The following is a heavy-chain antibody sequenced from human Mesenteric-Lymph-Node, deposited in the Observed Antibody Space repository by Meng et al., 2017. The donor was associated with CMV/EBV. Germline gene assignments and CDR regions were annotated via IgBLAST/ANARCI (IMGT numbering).Heavy chain of an antibody. CDR3: ASHYDSPAGYYYGMDV. V-gene: IGHV3-30*02. CDR1: GFTFSSYG. D-gene: IGHD5-12*01. J-gene: IGHJ6*02. CDR2: IRYDGSNK. Sequence: GESLKISCAASGFTFSSYGMHWVRQAPGKGLEWVAFIRYDGSNKYYADSVKGRFTISRDNSKNTLYLQLGSLRDVDTAVYYCASHYDSPAGYYYGMDVWGHGTAVTVSS.